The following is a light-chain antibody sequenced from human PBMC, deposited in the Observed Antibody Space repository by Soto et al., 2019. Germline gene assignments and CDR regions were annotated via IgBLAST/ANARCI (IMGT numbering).Light chain of an antibody. J-gene: IGKJ2*01. V-gene: IGKV1-39*01. CDR3: QQTSTTPPYT. CDR1: QSIDSF. CDR2: SAS. Sequence: DIQMTPSPSSLSASVGDRVTTTCRASQSIDSFLSWYQQRPGKAPTVLIYSASSLQSGVPSRFSGSGSGTDFTLTINSLQPEDSATYYCQQTSTTPPYTFGQGTKLEIK.